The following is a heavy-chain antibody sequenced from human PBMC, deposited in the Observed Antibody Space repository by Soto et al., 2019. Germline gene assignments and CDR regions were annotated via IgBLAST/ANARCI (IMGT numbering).Heavy chain of an antibody. CDR3: ARDGTKTLRDWFDP. V-gene: IGHV4-4*07. CDR1: GASISGFY. D-gene: IGHD1-1*01. CDR2: IYATGTT. J-gene: IGHJ5*02. Sequence: PSETLSLTCTVSGASISGFYWSWIRKSAGKGLEWIGRIYATGTTDYNPSLKSRVMMSVDTSKKQFSLKFRSVTAADTAVYYCARDGTKTLRDWFDPWGHGLSVTVSS.